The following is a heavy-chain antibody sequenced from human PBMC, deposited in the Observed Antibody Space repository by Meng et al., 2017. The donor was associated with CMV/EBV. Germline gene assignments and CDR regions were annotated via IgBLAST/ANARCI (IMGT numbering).Heavy chain of an antibody. J-gene: IGHJ4*02. V-gene: IGHV3-48*04. D-gene: IGHD2-8*01. Sequence: GESLKISCAASGFTFSSYSMNWVRQAPGKGLEWVSYISSSGSTIYYADSVKGRFTISRDNAKNSLYLQMNSLRAEDTAVYYCARDYCTNGVCYDGFNYWGQGTLVTVSS. CDR2: ISSSGSTI. CDR1: GFTFSSYS. CDR3: ARDYCTNGVCYDGFNY.